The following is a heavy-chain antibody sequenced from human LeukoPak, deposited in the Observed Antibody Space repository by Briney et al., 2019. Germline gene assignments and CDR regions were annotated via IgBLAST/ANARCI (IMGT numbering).Heavy chain of an antibody. CDR2: INPNGGGT. D-gene: IGHD4-23*01. J-gene: IGHJ4*02. CDR1: GGTFSSYA. V-gene: IGHV1-2*02. Sequence: ASVKVSCKASGGTFSSYAISWVRQAPGQGLEWMGWINPNGGGTIYAQKFQGRVTMTRDTSINTAYMELSRLRSDDTDVYYCARGGYGGGNSGILDSWGQGTLLTVSS. CDR3: ARGGYGGGNSGILDS.